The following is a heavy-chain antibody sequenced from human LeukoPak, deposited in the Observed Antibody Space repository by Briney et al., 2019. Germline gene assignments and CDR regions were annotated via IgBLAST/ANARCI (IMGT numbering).Heavy chain of an antibody. J-gene: IGHJ3*02. CDR3: ARLKGESFDASDI. CDR1: GGSISSSNYY. Sequence: PSETLSLTCTVSGGSISSSNYYWGWIRQPPGKGLEGSGSIYYSGNTYYNPSLKSRVTMSVDTSNNQFSLKLSSVTAADTAVYYCARLKGESFDASDIWGQGTMVTVSS. V-gene: IGHV4-39*01. D-gene: IGHD3-16*01. CDR2: IYYSGNT.